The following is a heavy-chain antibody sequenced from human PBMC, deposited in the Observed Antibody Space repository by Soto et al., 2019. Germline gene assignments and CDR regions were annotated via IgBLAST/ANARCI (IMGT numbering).Heavy chain of an antibody. CDR2: IYYSGST. CDR1: GGSISSYY. Sequence: PSETLSFTCTVSGGSISSYYWSWIRQPPGKGLEWIGYIYYSGSTNYNPSLKSRVTISVDTSKNQFSLKLSSVTAADTAVYYCARNVGRGAFDIWGQGTMVTVSS. CDR3: ARNVGRGAFDI. D-gene: IGHD3-10*01. J-gene: IGHJ3*02. V-gene: IGHV4-59*01.